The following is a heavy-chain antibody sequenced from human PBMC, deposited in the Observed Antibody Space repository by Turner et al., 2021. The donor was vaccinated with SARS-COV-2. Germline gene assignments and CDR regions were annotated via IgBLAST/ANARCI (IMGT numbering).Heavy chain of an antibody. Sequence: QVQLVESGGGVVQPGRSLRLSCEASGFTFSNHGMHWARQAPGKGLEWVKIRWNDGSNKYYTDSVRGRFTISRDNSKNTLYLQMNSLRAEDTAVYYCARGCGGSSGCFLIDYWGQGTLVTVSS. CDR1: GFTFSNHG. J-gene: IGHJ4*02. D-gene: IGHD6-19*01. CDR3: ARGCGGSSGCFLIDY. V-gene: IGHV3-33*01. CDR2: RWNDGSNK.